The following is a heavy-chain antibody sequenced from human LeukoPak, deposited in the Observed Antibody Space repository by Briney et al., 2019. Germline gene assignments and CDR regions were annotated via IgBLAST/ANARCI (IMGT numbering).Heavy chain of an antibody. CDR3: ARHEGYDILTGYYRSLDFDY. Sequence: GESLKISCKGSGYSFTSYWSSWVRQMPGKGLEWMGRIDPSDSYTNYSPSFQGHVTISADKSISTAYLQWSSLKASDTAMYYCARHEGYDILTGYYRSLDFDYWGQGTLVTVSS. CDR1: GYSFTSYW. V-gene: IGHV5-10-1*01. CDR2: IDPSDSYT. D-gene: IGHD3-9*01. J-gene: IGHJ4*02.